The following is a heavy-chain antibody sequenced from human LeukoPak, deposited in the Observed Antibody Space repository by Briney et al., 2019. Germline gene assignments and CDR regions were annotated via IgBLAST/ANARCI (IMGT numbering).Heavy chain of an antibody. V-gene: IGHV3-30-3*01. D-gene: IGHD6-19*01. CDR1: GFTFSSYA. CDR2: ISYDGSNK. Sequence: GRSLRLSCAASGFTFSSYAMHWVRQAPGKGLEWVAVISYDGSNKYYADSVKGRFTISRDNSKNTLHLQMNSLRAEDTAVYYCARDRGAVAGLGYFQHWGQGTLVTVSS. J-gene: IGHJ1*01. CDR3: ARDRGAVAGLGYFQH.